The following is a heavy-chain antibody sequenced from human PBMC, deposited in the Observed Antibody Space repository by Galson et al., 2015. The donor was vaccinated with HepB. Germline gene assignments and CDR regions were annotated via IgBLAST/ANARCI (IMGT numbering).Heavy chain of an antibody. Sequence: SVKVSCKASGYTFTGYYMHWVRQAPGQGLEWMGWINPNSGGTNYAQKFQGWVTMTRDTSISTAHMELSRLRSDDTAVYYCARVGYYYDSSGYYSFLDYWGQGTLVTVSS. J-gene: IGHJ4*02. CDR2: INPNSGGT. CDR1: GYTFTGYY. CDR3: ARVGYYYDSSGYYSFLDY. V-gene: IGHV1-2*04. D-gene: IGHD3-22*01.